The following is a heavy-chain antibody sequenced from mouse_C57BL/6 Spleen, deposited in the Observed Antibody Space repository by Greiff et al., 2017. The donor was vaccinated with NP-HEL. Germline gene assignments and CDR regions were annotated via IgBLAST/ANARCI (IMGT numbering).Heavy chain of an antibody. CDR2: IWTGGGT. J-gene: IGHJ3*01. Sequence: QVQLQQSGPGLVAPSQSLSITCTVSGFSLTSYAISWVRQPPGKGLEWLGVIWTGGGTNYNSALKSRLSISKDNSKSHIFLKMNSLQTDDTARYDCARKAYDYDWFAYWGQGTLVTVSA. D-gene: IGHD2-4*01. CDR1: GFSLTSYA. CDR3: ARKAYDYDWFAY. V-gene: IGHV2-9-1*01.